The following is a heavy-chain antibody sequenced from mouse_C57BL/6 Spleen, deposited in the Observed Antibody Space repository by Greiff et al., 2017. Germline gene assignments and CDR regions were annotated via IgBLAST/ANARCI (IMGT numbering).Heavy chain of an antibody. J-gene: IGHJ4*01. Sequence: VQLQQSGAELVKPGASVKLSCTASGFNIKDYYMHWVKQRTEQGLEWIGRIDPEDGETKYAPQFQGKATITADTSSNTAYLQLSSLTSEDTAVYYCARHDYDDVYYAMDYWGQGTSVTVSS. D-gene: IGHD2-4*01. V-gene: IGHV14-2*01. CDR3: ARHDYDDVYYAMDY. CDR1: GFNIKDYY. CDR2: IDPEDGET.